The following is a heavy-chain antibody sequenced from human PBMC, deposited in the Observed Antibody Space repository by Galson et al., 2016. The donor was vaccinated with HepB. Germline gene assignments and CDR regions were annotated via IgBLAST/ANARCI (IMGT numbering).Heavy chain of an antibody. V-gene: IGHV1-69*13. CDR3: AKGRTASGGNGNYYYYGMDV. Sequence: SVKVSCKASGGTFSSYVISWVRQAPGQGLEWMGGVIPMFREANYPQKFQGRVTITADESTSTANMELSSLTSEDKAVYYCAKGRTASGGNGNYYYYGMDVWGQGTTVTVSS. CDR1: GGTFSSYV. J-gene: IGHJ6*02. CDR2: VIPMFREA. D-gene: IGHD4-23*01.